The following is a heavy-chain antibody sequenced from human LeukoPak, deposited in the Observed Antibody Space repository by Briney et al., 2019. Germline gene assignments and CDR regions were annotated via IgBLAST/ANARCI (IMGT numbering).Heavy chain of an antibody. J-gene: IGHJ3*02. Sequence: ASVKVSCKPSGGTFSDFAFSWVRQAPGQGLEWMGRIIPIFGATSYAQNFQGRVSITTDESTSTAYMELSSLRSEDTAVYYRVRGYCSGDSCFHDAFDIWGQGTMVTVSS. V-gene: IGHV1-69*05. CDR3: VRGYCSGDSCFHDAFDI. CDR2: IIPIFGAT. CDR1: GGTFSDFA. D-gene: IGHD2-15*01.